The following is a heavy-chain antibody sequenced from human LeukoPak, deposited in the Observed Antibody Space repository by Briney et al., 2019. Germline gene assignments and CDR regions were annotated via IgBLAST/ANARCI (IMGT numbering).Heavy chain of an antibody. V-gene: IGHV3-7*01. CDR3: ARPLSLGESSGYQAFDI. CDR1: GFSISDFW. J-gene: IGHJ3*02. CDR2: IKQDGSEK. D-gene: IGHD3-22*01. Sequence: PGGSLRLSCAASGFSISDFWMTWVRQAPGKGPEWVANIKQDGSEKYSLDSVKGRFTISRDNAKNSLYLQMNSLRVEDTAVYYCARPLSLGESSGYQAFDIWGQGTMVTVSS.